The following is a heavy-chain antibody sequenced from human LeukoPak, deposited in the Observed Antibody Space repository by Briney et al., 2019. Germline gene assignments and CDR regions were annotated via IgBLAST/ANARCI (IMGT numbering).Heavy chain of an antibody. Sequence: PSETLSLTCAVYGGSFSGYYWSWIRQPPGKGLEWIGEINHSGSTNYNPSLKSRVTISVDTSKNQFSLKLSSVTAADTAVYYCARDYYDSSGYYYPPGLRDWYFDLWGRGTLVTVSS. D-gene: IGHD3-22*01. CDR1: GGSFSGYY. J-gene: IGHJ2*01. CDR3: ARDYYDSSGYYYPPGLRDWYFDL. V-gene: IGHV4-34*01. CDR2: INHSGST.